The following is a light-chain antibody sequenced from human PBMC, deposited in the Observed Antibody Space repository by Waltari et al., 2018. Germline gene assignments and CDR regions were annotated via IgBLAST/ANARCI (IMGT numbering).Light chain of an antibody. CDR1: DSDVGHFDF. CDR3: SSYTSSTKYV. J-gene: IGLJ1*01. Sequence: QSALTQPASVSGSPGQSITISCTGTDSDVGHFDFGPGYQEHPGKAPKLIISGVSKRPSGVSSRFSVSKSGNSASLTISGLQADDEADYYCSSYTSSTKYVFGTGTRVIVL. CDR2: GVS. V-gene: IGLV2-14*01.